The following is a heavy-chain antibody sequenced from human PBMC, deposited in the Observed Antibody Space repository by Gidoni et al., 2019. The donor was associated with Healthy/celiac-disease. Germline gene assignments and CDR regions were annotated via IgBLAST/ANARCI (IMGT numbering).Heavy chain of an antibody. CDR1: GFTFSSYA. CDR3: AKDPGITGTQEDY. J-gene: IGHJ4*02. CDR2: ISGSGGST. D-gene: IGHD1-7*01. V-gene: IGHV3-23*01. Sequence: SGFTFSSYAMSWVRQAPGKGLEWVSAISGSGGSTYYADSVKGRFTISRDNSKNTLYLQMNSLRAEDTAVYYCAKDPGITGTQEDYWGQGTLVTVSS.